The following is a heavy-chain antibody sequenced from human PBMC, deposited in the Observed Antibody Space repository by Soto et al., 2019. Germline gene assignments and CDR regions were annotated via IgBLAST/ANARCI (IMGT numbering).Heavy chain of an antibody. J-gene: IGHJ4*02. D-gene: IGHD1-1*01. CDR1: RGSLSGCY. V-gene: IGHV4-34*01. Sequence: SVTRSLTWAPCRGSLSGCYWSWIRQPTGKGLDWIGEINHSGSTNYIPSLKSRVTISVDAGKIQCSPKLSSVAAAGTAVYYCASGSGDQLYYYDSWGEGAVVTVSS. CDR3: ASGSGDQLYYYDS. CDR2: INHSGST.